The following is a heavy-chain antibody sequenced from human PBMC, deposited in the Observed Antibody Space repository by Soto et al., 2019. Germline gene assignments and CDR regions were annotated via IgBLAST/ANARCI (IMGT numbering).Heavy chain of an antibody. CDR2: IYHSGST. V-gene: IGHV4-30-2*01. CDR3: VRGSAAGGMDV. D-gene: IGHD6-25*01. Sequence: PSETLSLTCAVSGAPISSGTYSWSWIRQPPGKGLEWIGYIYHSGSTYYNPSLKSRLTISVDRSEKQFSLRLTSVTVADTAVYYCVRGSAAGGMDVWGQGTTVTVSS. J-gene: IGHJ6*02. CDR1: GAPISSGTYS.